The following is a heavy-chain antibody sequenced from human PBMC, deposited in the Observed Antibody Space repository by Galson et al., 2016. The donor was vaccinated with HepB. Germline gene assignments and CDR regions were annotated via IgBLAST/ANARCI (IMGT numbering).Heavy chain of an antibody. D-gene: IGHD6-13*01. Sequence: SLRLSCAASGFTFSDYYMSWIRQAPGKGLECISYITSSDFSTYSTYYADSVKGRFTISRDNARNSLFLHMNSLRAEDTAVYFCARGGGSSFDYCGQGTLVTVSS. CDR2: ITSSDFSTYST. CDR1: GFTFSDYY. V-gene: IGHV3-11*01. CDR3: ARGGGSSFDY. J-gene: IGHJ4*02.